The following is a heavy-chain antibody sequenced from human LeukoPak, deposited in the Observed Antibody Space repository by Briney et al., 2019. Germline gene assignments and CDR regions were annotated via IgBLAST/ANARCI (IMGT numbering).Heavy chain of an antibody. CDR1: GYTFTGYY. J-gene: IGHJ4*02. CDR2: INPNSGGT. V-gene: IGHV1-2*02. D-gene: IGHD3-3*01. Sequence: ASVKASCKASGYTFTGYYMHWVRQAPGQGLEWMGWINPNSGGTNYAQKFQGRVTMTRDTSINTAYMELSRLRSDDTAVYYCARVYYDFWSGYYFDYWGQGTLVTVSS. CDR3: ARVYYDFWSGYYFDY.